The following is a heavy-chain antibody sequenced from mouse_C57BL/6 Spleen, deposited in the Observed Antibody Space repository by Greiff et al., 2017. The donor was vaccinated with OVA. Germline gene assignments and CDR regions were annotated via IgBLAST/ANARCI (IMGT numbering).Heavy chain of an antibody. CDR2: ISYDGSN. CDR1: GYSITSGYY. CDR3: ATFPYWYFDV. J-gene: IGHJ1*03. Sequence: EVKLMESGPGLVKPSQSLSLTCSVTGYSITSGYYWNWIRQFPGNKLEWMGYISYDGSNNYNPSLKNRISITRDTSKNQFFLKLNSVTTEDTATYYCATFPYWYFDVWGTGTTVTVSS. V-gene: IGHV3-6*01.